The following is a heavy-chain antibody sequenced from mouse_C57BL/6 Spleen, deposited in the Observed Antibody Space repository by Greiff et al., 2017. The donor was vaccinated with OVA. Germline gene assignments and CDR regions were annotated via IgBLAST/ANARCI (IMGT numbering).Heavy chain of an antibody. CDR3: TGRNFDY. CDR2: IRLKSDNYAT. V-gene: IGHV6-3*01. Sequence: EVKLQESGGGLVQPGGSMKLSCVASGFTFSNYWMNWVRQSPEKGLEWVAQIRLKSDNYATHYAESVKGRFTISRDDSTSSVYLQMHNLRAEDTGIYSCTGRNFDYWGQGTTLTVSS. J-gene: IGHJ2*01. CDR1: GFTFSNYW.